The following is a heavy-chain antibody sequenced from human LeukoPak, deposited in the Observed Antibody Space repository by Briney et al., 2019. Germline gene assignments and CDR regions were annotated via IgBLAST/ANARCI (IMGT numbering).Heavy chain of an antibody. CDR3: AKDHFDY. Sequence: GRSLRLSCEASGVTFEDYVMHWVRQVPGKGLEWVAGITWNSGDIGYADSVKGRFTISRDNAKNSLYLQMNALRPEDTAVYYCAKDHFDYWGQGTLVTVSS. CDR2: ITWNSGDI. J-gene: IGHJ4*02. V-gene: IGHV3-9*01. CDR1: GVTFEDYV.